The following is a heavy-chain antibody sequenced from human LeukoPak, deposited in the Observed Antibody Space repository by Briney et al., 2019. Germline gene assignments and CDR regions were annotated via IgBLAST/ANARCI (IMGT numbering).Heavy chain of an antibody. Sequence: GSLRLSCAASGFPFNSYSMNWVRPAPGKGLEWGSSVSSSSSYIYYANSVKGRFTISRDNAKNSLYLQMNSLRAEDTAVYYCARVCSSTSCFRGIDCGGQGTLVTVSA. CDR1: GFPFNSYS. D-gene: IGHD2-2*01. J-gene: IGHJ4*02. V-gene: IGHV3-21*01. CDR3: ARVCSSTSCFRGIDC. CDR2: VSSSSSYI.